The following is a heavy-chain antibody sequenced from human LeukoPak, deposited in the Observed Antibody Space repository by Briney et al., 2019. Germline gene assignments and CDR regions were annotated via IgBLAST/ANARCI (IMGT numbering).Heavy chain of an antibody. CDR1: GYTFTSYY. CDR3: ARGGGIDSSSYGRDNWFDP. D-gene: IGHD6-13*01. J-gene: IGHJ5*02. Sequence: ASVEVSCKASGYTFTSYYVHWVRQAPGQGLEWMGIINPSGGSTSYAQKFQGRVTMTRDTSTSTVYMELSSLRSEDTAVYYCARGGGIDSSSYGRDNWFDPWGQGTLVTVSS. CDR2: INPSGGST. V-gene: IGHV1-46*01.